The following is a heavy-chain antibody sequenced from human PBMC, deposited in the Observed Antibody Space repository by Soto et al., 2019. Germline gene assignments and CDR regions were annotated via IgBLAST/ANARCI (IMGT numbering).Heavy chain of an antibody. CDR2: IWYDGSNK. Sequence: PGGSLRLSCAASGFTFSSYGMHWVRQAPGKGLEWVAVIWYDGSNKYYADSVRGRFTISRDNSKNTLYLQMNSLRAEDTAVYYCARDAEYSGSGLVDVWGKGTTVTVSS. J-gene: IGHJ6*04. CDR1: GFTFSSYG. CDR3: ARDAEYSGSGLVDV. V-gene: IGHV3-33*01. D-gene: IGHD6-6*01.